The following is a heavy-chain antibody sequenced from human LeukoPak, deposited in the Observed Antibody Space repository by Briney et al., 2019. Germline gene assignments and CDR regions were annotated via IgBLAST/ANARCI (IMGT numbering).Heavy chain of an antibody. CDR1: GYTFTSYD. CDR3: ARSQTRYSSSSNHMDV. Sequence: ASVKVSCKASGYTFTSYDINWGRQATGQGLEWRGWMNPNSGNTGYAQKFQGRVTITRNTSISTAHMELSSLRSEDTAVYYCARSQTRYSSSSNHMDVWGKGTTVTVSS. V-gene: IGHV1-8*03. CDR2: MNPNSGNT. D-gene: IGHD6-6*01. J-gene: IGHJ6*03.